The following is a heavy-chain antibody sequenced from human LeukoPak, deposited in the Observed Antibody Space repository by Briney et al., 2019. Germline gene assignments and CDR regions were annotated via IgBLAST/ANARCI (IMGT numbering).Heavy chain of an antibody. CDR1: GFTFTSYA. CDR3: AKDPRVGSRVATPCH. D-gene: IGHD5-24*01. V-gene: IGHV3-23*01. Sequence: GGSLRLSCAASGFTFTSYAMSWVRQAPGKGLEWASAISGSGGSTYYADSVKGRFTLSGDNSKSTLFLQMNSLRAEDTAVYYCAKDPRVGSRVATPCHWGQGTLVTVSS. CDR2: ISGSGGST. J-gene: IGHJ4*02.